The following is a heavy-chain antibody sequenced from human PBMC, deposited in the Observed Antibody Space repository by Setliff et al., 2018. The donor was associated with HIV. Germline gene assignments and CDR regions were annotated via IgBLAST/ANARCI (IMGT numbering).Heavy chain of an antibody. Sequence: SETLSLTCSVSGGSISNFYWSWIRQPPGKGLEWVGHIYSTGDTSYNPSLKSRLTLSLDMSKNQFSLKVNSVTAADTAVYYCARGDVYCTNGVCYNQHYYPMDVWGQGTTVTVSS. CDR2: IYSTGDT. D-gene: IGHD2-8*01. J-gene: IGHJ6*02. CDR1: GGSISNFY. CDR3: ARGDVYCTNGVCYNQHYYPMDV. V-gene: IGHV4-59*06.